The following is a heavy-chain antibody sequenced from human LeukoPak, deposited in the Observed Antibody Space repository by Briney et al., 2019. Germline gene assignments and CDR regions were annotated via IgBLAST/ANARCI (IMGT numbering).Heavy chain of an antibody. V-gene: IGHV4-38-2*02. D-gene: IGHD6-19*01. J-gene: IGHJ4*02. CDR2: IYHSGST. Sequence: SETLSLTCAVSGYSISSGYYWGWTRQPPGKGLEWIGSIYHSGSTYYNPSLKSRVTISVDTSKNQFSLKLSSVTAADTALYYCARDPRFSSGWYKGNFDYWGQGTLVTVSS. CDR3: ARDPRFSSGWYKGNFDY. CDR1: GYSISSGYY.